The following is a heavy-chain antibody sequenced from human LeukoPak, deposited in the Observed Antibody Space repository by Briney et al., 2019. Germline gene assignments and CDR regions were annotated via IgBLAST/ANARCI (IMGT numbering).Heavy chain of an antibody. V-gene: IGHV3-23*01. D-gene: IGHD3-22*01. CDR3: ATDSSGAFDI. Sequence: GGSLRLSCAASGFTFSSYAMNWVRQAPGKGLEWVSAISGSGGSTYYADSVKGRFTISRDNSKNSLYLQMNSLRAEDTAVYYCATDSSGAFDIWGQGTMVTVSS. J-gene: IGHJ3*02. CDR2: ISGSGGST. CDR1: GFTFSSYA.